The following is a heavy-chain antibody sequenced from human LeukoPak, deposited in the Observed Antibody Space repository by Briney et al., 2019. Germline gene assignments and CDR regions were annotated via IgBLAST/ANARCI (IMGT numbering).Heavy chain of an antibody. D-gene: IGHD4-17*01. V-gene: IGHV3-23*01. CDR1: GFTFSSYA. J-gene: IGHJ3*02. CDR3: AKSRSDYGDYFDAFDI. CDR2: ISGSGGST. Sequence: PGGSLRLSCAASGFTFSSYAMSWVRQAPGKGLEWVSAISGSGGSTYYADSVKGRFTISRDNSKNTLYLQMNSLRAEDTAVYYCAKSRSDYGDYFDAFDIWGQGTMVTVSS.